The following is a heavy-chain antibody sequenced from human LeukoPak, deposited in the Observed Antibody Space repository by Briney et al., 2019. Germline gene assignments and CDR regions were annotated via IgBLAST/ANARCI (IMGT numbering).Heavy chain of an antibody. J-gene: IGHJ4*02. CDR1: GFTFSSYS. CDR3: ARDRPDWVRGVPTSNY. CDR2: ISSSSSTI. D-gene: IGHD3-10*01. V-gene: IGHV3-48*04. Sequence: PGGSLRLSCAASGFTFSSYSMNWVRQAPGKGLEWVSYISSSSSTIYYADSVKGRFTISRDNAKNSLYLQMNSLRAEDTAVYYCARDRPDWVRGVPTSNYWGQGTLVTVSS.